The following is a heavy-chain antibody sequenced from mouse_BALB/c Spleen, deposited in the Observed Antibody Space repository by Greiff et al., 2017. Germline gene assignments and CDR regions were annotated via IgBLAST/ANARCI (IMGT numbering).Heavy chain of an antibody. CDR2: INPNNGGT. Sequence: EVQLVESGPELVKPGASVKIPCKASGYTFTDYNMDWVKQSHGKSLEWIGDINPNNGGTIYNQKFKGKATLTVDKSSSTAYMELRSLTSEDTAVYYCARSDRYEDAMDYWGQGTSVTVSS. CDR3: ARSDRYEDAMDY. D-gene: IGHD2-14*01. CDR1: GYTFTDYN. J-gene: IGHJ4*01. V-gene: IGHV1-18*01.